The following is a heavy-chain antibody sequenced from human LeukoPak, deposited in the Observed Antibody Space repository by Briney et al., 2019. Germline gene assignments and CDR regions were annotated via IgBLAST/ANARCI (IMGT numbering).Heavy chain of an antibody. D-gene: IGHD2-15*01. J-gene: IGHJ3*02. CDR2: INPNSGDT. V-gene: IGHV1-2*02. CDR3: ARPLYSYFDI. CDR1: GYTLPDYY. Sequence: ASVKISCKASGYTLPDYYINWVRQAPGQGLEWVGWINPNSGDTDLAQKFQGRVTMTSDTSISTAYMELSRLRSDDTAVYYCARPLYSYFDIWGQGTLLTVSS.